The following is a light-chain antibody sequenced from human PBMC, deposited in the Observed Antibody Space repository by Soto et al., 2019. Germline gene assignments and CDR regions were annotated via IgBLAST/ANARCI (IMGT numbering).Light chain of an antibody. CDR2: KAS. J-gene: IGKJ1*01. Sequence: DIQITQSPSSLSASVSDRFTITCRASQSVSFWLAWYQQQPGKAPKLLIYKASTLESGVPSRFSGGGFGKEFTLTISRLQPDDYATYYCQQYQTFWTFGQGTKV. V-gene: IGKV1-5*03. CDR1: QSVSFW. CDR3: QQYQTFWT.